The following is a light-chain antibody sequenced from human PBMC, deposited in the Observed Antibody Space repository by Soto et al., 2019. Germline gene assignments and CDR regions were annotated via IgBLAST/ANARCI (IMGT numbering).Light chain of an antibody. CDR2: DAA. V-gene: IGKV1-39*01. Sequence: DIQMPQSPYSLSAAVGDRVTIACRASQNINTYLNWYQQKPGKAPKLLMFDAASLQSGVPSRFSGSGSRTDFTLTITSLQPEDFATYDCQQTSSAPFTFGPGNKVDIK. J-gene: IGKJ3*01. CDR3: QQTSSAPFT. CDR1: QNINTY.